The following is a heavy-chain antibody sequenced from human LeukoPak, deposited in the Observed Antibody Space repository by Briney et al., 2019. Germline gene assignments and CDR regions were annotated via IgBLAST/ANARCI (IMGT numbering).Heavy chain of an antibody. CDR1: GYTFTSYY. CDR3: ARDPRTPVAYYFDY. V-gene: IGHV1-46*01. CDR2: INPSGGST. Sequence: ASVKVSCKASGYTFTSYYIHWVRQAPGQGLEWVGIINPSGGSTTYGQNFQGRVTMTRDTSTSTVYMELSSLRSEDTAVYYCARDPRTPVAYYFDYWGQGTLVTVSS. J-gene: IGHJ4*02.